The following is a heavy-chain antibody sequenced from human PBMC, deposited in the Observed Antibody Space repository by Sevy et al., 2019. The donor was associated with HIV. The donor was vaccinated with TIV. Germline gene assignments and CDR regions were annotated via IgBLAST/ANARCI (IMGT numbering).Heavy chain of an antibody. J-gene: IGHJ6*03. CDR2: TFIAGRT. CDR3: ARETKAVAFSWYYYYMDV. V-gene: IGHV3-66*02. D-gene: IGHD6-19*01. Sequence: GGSLRLSCAASGFTVNTNYMTWVRQSPGKGLEWVSLTFIAGRTYYADSVKGRFTSSSDNSRNTVYLQMNSLRLEDTGVYYCARETKAVAFSWYYYYMDVWGKGTTVTVSS. CDR1: GFTVNTNY.